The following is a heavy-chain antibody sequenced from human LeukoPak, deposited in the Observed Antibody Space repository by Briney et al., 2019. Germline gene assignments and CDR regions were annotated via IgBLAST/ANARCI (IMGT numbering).Heavy chain of an antibody. Sequence: RTGGSLRLSCAASGFSFSSFGMSWVRQAPGKGLEWVSAIFGSGFTTYYADSVKGRFTISRDSAKNSLFLQMNSLRAEDTAVYYCARADYSSSSRFDPWGQGTLVTVSS. J-gene: IGHJ5*02. CDR2: IFGSGFTT. D-gene: IGHD6-6*01. CDR1: GFSFSSFG. V-gene: IGHV3-23*01. CDR3: ARADYSSSSRFDP.